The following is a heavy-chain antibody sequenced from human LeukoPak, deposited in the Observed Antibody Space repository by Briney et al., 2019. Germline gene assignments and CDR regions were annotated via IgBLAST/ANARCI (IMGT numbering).Heavy chain of an antibody. D-gene: IGHD3-10*01. Sequence: GGSLRLSCAASGFTFSSYSMNWVRQAPGKGLEWVSSISSSSSYIYYADSVKGRFTISRDNAKNSLYLQMNSLRAEDTAVCYCAARLNYYGSGVDYWGQGTLVTVSS. J-gene: IGHJ4*02. CDR1: GFTFSSYS. V-gene: IGHV3-21*01. CDR3: AARLNYYGSGVDY. CDR2: ISSSSSYI.